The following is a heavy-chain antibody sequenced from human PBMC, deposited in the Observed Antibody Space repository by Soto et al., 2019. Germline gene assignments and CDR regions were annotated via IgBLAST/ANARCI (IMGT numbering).Heavy chain of an antibody. CDR2: IHPAGDT. CDR1: GFTFSNND. Sequence: EVQLVDSGGGLVQPGGSLRLSCTASGFTFSNNDMHWVRQAKGKGLEWVSTIHPAGDTQYPASVRGRFTISRENAKSSLYLQMNRLRAEDTAVYYCARGLYYGFQSWGQGTLVTVSS. CDR3: ARGLYYGFQS. V-gene: IGHV3-13*01. D-gene: IGHD3-16*01. J-gene: IGHJ5*02.